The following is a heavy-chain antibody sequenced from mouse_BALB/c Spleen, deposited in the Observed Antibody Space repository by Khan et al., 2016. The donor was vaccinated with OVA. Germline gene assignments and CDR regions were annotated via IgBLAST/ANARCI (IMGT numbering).Heavy chain of an antibody. CDR1: GFTFSSYG. CDR2: ISGDSTTI. V-gene: IGHV5-17*02. D-gene: IGHD1-1*01. CDR3: ATSYYYGYYFDY. J-gene: IGHJ2*01. Sequence: VESGGGLVQPGGSRKLSCAASGFTFSSYGMHWVRQAPEKGLEWVAYISGDSTTIHYADTVKGRFTISRDNPKNTLFLQMTSLVSEDTAMYCCATSYYYGYYFDYWGPGTTLTGSS.